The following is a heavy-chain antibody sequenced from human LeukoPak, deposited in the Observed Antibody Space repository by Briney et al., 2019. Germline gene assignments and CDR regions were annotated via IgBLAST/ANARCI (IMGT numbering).Heavy chain of an antibody. J-gene: IGHJ3*02. CDR2: IRYDGSNK. CDR3: AKDSFEDYYGSGSYPHDAFDI. D-gene: IGHD3-10*01. CDR1: GFTFSSYG. Sequence: GGSLRLSCAASGFTFSSYGMHWVRQAPGKGLEWVAFIRYDGSNKYYADSVKGRFTISRDNSKNTLYLQMNSLRAEDTAVYYCAKDSFEDYYGSGSYPHDAFDIWGQGTMVTVSS. V-gene: IGHV3-30*02.